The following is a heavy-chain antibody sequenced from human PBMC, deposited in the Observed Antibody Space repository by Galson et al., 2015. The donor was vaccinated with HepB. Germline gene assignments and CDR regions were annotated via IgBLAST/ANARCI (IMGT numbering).Heavy chain of an antibody. D-gene: IGHD2-2*01. V-gene: IGHV1-8*01. Sequence: SVKVSCKASGYTFTSYDINWVRQATGQGLEWMGWMNPNGGNTVYAQKFQGRVTMTRNISITTAYMELSSLRSEDTAVYYCARGGVEYCSSTSCYFIDSWGQGTLVTVSS. CDR1: GYTFTSYD. CDR2: MNPNGGNT. J-gene: IGHJ4*02. CDR3: ARGGVEYCSSTSCYFIDS.